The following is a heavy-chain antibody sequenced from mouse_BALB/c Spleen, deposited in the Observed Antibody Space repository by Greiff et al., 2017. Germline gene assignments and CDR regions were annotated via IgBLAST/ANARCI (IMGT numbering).Heavy chain of an antibody. CDR2: ISYDGSN. Sequence: EVKLVESGPGLVKPSQSLSLTCSVTGYSITSGYYWNWIRQFPGNKLEWIGYISYDGSNNYNPSLKNRISITRDTSKNQFFLKLNSVTTEDTATYYCAREGYGTDYWGQGTTLTVSS. D-gene: IGHD2-10*02. CDR1: GYSITSGYY. J-gene: IGHJ2*01. CDR3: AREGYGTDY. V-gene: IGHV3-6*02.